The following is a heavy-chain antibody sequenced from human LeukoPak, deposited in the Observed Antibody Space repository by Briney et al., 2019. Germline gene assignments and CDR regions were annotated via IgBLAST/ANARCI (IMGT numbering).Heavy chain of an antibody. CDR3: ARGLGKGSSDY. CDR1: GFTFSYSW. CDR2: INQPGSQK. J-gene: IGHJ4*02. V-gene: IGHV3-7*03. Sequence: PGGSLRLSCVASGFTFSYSWMIWVRQAPGKGLEWVANINQPGSQKYHVDSVKGRFTISRDNARNSLFLQMNSLTADDTAVYYCARGLGKGSSDYWGQGTLVTVSS. D-gene: IGHD6-6*01.